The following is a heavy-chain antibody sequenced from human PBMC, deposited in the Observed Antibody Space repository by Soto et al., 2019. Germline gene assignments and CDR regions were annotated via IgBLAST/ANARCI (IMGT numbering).Heavy chain of an antibody. CDR3: AKGYCTSTSCSRGYFDF. Sequence: GGSLRLSCAASGFTFSSYAMNWVRQAPGKGLEWVSAISNSGGNTYYAESVKGRFTISRDNSKNSLYLQMNSLRAEDAALYYCAKGYCTSTSCSRGYFDFWGQGTLVTVSS. CDR2: ISNSGGNT. D-gene: IGHD2-2*01. V-gene: IGHV3-23*01. CDR1: GFTFSSYA. J-gene: IGHJ4*02.